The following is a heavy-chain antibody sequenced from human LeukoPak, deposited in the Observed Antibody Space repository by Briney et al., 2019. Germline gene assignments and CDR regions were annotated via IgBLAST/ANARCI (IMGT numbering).Heavy chain of an antibody. V-gene: IGHV1-2*02. CDR3: ARDGDDSSAYYTGLGYNYGMDV. J-gene: IGHJ6*02. CDR1: GYTFTGYY. Sequence: RASVKVSCKASGYTFTGYYMHWVRQAPGQGLEWMGWINPNSGGTNYAQKFQGRVTMTRDTSISTAYMELSRLRSDDTAVYYCARDGDDSSAYYTGLGYNYGMDVWGQGTTVTVSS. D-gene: IGHD3-22*01. CDR2: INPNSGGT.